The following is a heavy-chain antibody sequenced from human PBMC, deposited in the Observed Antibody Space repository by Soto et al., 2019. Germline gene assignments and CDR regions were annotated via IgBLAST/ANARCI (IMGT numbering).Heavy chain of an antibody. CDR2: ISYDGSDK. J-gene: IGHJ4*02. CDR1: SFTCSGYG. V-gene: IGHV3-30*18. Sequence: GGTLRLSVAAYSFTCSGYGMHWFRHAAARGLEWVAVISYDGSDKDYADSVKGRFTISRDNSKNTLCLQMNSLRAEDTAVYYCSNWHCTSTSCLDYWGQGTQVPVSS. D-gene: IGHD2-2*01. CDR3: SNWHCTSTSCLDY.